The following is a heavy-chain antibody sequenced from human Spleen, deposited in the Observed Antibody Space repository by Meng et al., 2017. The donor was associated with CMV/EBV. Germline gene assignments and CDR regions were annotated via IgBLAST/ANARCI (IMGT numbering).Heavy chain of an antibody. J-gene: IGHJ6*02. Sequence: ASVKVSCKTSGYSFSDYYIQWVRQAPGQGPEWMGWVNPKTGDTIYAQKFQGRVTMTRDTSISTAYMELSGLKFDDTAVYYCARVDVGSSWNYYYGMDVWGQGTTVTVSS. CDR2: VNPKTGDT. D-gene: IGHD6-13*01. CDR1: GYSFSDYY. CDR3: ARVDVGSSWNYYYGMDV. V-gene: IGHV1-2*02.